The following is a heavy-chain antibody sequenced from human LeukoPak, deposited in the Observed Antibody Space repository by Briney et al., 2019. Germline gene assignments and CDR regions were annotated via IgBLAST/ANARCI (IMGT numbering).Heavy chain of an antibody. D-gene: IGHD3-10*01. CDR2: ISGSGGST. CDR1: GFTFSSYA. Sequence: GRSVRLSCAASGFTFSSYAMSWVRQAPGKGLEWVSAISGSGGSTYYADSVKGRFTISRDNSKNTLYLQMNSLRAEDTAVYYCEQDRIHGTHVLLLFGESPGGTVIDYWGQGSVVTVSS. V-gene: IGHV3-23*01. CDR3: EQDRIHGTHVLLLFGESPGGTVIDY. J-gene: IGHJ4*02.